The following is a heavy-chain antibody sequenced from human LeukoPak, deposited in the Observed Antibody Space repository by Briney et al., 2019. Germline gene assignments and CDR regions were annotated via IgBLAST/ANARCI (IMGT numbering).Heavy chain of an antibody. J-gene: IGHJ6*03. V-gene: IGHV5-51*01. D-gene: IGHD3-22*01. CDR2: IYPGDSDT. CDR3: ARNSRSSSGYFDYYYYYMDV. Sequence: GESLKISFKGSGYSFTSYWIGRVRQMPGKGLEWMGIIYPGDSDTRYSPSFQGQVTISADKSISTAYLQWSSLKASDTAMYYCARNSRSSSGYFDYYYYYMDVWGKGTTVTVSS. CDR1: GYSFTSYW.